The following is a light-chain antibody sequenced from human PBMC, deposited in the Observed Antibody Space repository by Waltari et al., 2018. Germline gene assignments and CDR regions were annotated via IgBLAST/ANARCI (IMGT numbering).Light chain of an antibody. CDR1: KSACGFYQS. CDR3: KSYTGTGSWV. J-gene: IGLJ3*02. CDR2: DVS. Sequence: QSALTHPSSVSGPPGHSVTNPCTGTKSACGFYQSVTWYQQHPGKAPKVIIYDVSQRPSGISNRFSGSKSGNTASLTISGLQADDEADYYCKSYTGTGSWVFGGGTKLTVL. V-gene: IGLV2-14*03.